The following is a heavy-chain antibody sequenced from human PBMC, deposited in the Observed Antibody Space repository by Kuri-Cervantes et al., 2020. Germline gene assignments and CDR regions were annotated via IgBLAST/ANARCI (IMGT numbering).Heavy chain of an antibody. J-gene: IGHJ4*02. CDR3: ARGKGDQWLVRSAS. Sequence: ASVKVSCKASGYTLTSYPMQWVRQAPGQRLEWMGWINGGNENTKYSQKFQGRVTITRDTSASTVYMELSSLRSEDTAVYYCARGKGDQWLVRSASWGQGTLVTVSS. CDR2: INGGNENT. V-gene: IGHV1-3*01. CDR1: GYTLTSYP. D-gene: IGHD6-19*01.